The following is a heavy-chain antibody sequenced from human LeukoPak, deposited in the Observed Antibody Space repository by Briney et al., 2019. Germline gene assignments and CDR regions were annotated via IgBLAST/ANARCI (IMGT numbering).Heavy chain of an antibody. Sequence: SETLSLTCTVSGGSISSSSYYWGWIRQPPGKGLEWIGSIYYRGSTYSHPSLRSRATISVDTSKNQFSLKLSSVTAADTAVYYCARQGDGYPLFYYFDYWGQGTLVTVSS. V-gene: IGHV4-39*01. J-gene: IGHJ4*02. CDR2: IYYRGST. CDR1: GGSISSSSYY. CDR3: ARQGDGYPLFYYFDY. D-gene: IGHD5-24*01.